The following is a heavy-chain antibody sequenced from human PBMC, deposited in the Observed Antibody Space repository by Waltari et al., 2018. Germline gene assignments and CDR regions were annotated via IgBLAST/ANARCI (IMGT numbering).Heavy chain of an antibody. Sequence: EVQLLEYGGGLVQPGGSLRLSCAASGFTFSSYAMSWVRQAPGKGLGWVSVSFSYGSTYYADSVNGRFTISRDNSKNTLYLQMNSLGAEYTAVYYCAKDWAGCPNDYWGQGTLVTVSS. D-gene: IGHD6-19*01. J-gene: IGHJ4*02. CDR1: GFTFSSYA. CDR2: SFSYGST. CDR3: AKDWAGCPNDY. V-gene: IGHV3-23*03.